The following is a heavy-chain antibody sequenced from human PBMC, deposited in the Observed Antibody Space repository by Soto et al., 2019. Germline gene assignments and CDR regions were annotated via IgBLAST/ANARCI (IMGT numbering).Heavy chain of an antibody. CDR2: ISSSSSYI. D-gene: IGHD3-10*01. CDR3: ARDNYYYGSGSYYYYYLAV. Sequence: PGGSLRLSCAASGFTFSSYSMNWVRQAPGKGLEWVSSISSSSSYIYYADSVKGRFTISRDNAKNSLYLQMNSLRAEDTAVYYCARDNYYYGSGSYYYYYLAVCGKGTTVTVSS. CDR1: GFTFSSYS. J-gene: IGHJ6*03. V-gene: IGHV3-21*01.